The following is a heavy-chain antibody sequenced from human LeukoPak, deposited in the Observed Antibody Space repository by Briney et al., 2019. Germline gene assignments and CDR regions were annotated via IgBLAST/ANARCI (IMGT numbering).Heavy chain of an antibody. V-gene: IGHV3-48*03. D-gene: IGHD5-24*01. Sequence: GGSLRLSCAASGFTFSSYEMNWVRQAPGKGLEWVSYISSSGSTIYYADSVKGRFTISRDNAKNSLYLQMNSLRAEDTAVYYCARSSGPRDGYNCPYYFDYWGQGTLVTVSS. CDR1: GFTFSSYE. CDR3: ARSSGPRDGYNCPYYFDY. CDR2: ISSSGSTI. J-gene: IGHJ4*02.